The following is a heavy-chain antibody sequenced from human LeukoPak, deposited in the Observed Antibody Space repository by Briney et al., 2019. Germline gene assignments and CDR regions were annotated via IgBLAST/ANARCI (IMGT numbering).Heavy chain of an antibody. CDR2: INPNSGGT. D-gene: IGHD5-18*01. J-gene: IGHJ6*03. V-gene: IGHV1-2*02. CDR3: ARGGGIRGYYYYYMDV. Sequence: ASVKVSCKASGYTFTGYYMHWVRQAPGQGLEWMGWINPNSGGTNYAQKFQGRVTMTRDTSISTAYMELSRLRSDDTAVYYCARGGGIRGYYYYYMDVWGKGTTVTVSS. CDR1: GYTFTGYY.